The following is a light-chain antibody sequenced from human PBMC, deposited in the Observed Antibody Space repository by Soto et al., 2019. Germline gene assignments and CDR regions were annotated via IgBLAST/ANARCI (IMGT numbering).Light chain of an antibody. J-gene: IGKJ4*01. CDR3: QQYYDDLRT. CDR2: DAS. Sequence: DIPMTQSPSSLSASVGDRVSITCQASHDINYYLNWYQQKPGTAPKLLIYDASNLQAGVRPRFSGGGSGTSFVLIISNLQPEDIATYYCQQYYDDLRTFGGGTQVEI. CDR1: HDINYY. V-gene: IGKV1-33*01.